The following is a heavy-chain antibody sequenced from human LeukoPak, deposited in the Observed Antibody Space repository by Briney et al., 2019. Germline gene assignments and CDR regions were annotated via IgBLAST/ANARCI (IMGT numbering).Heavy chain of an antibody. Sequence: EASVKVSCKASGYTFTGYYMHWVRQAPGQGLEWMGWISAYNGNTNYAQKLQGRVTMTTDTSTSTAYMELRSLRSDDTAVYYCARDLTGPRDYWGQGTLVTVSS. CDR1: GYTFTGYY. CDR3: ARDLTGPRDY. V-gene: IGHV1-18*04. J-gene: IGHJ4*02. CDR2: ISAYNGNT. D-gene: IGHD7-27*01.